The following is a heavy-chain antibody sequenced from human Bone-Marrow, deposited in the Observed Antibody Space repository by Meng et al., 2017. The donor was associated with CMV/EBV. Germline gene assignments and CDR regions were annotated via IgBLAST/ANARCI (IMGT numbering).Heavy chain of an antibody. J-gene: IGHJ4*02. CDR2: IYPGDSDT. CDR3: ARLGFNIAARPGGVDY. Sequence: KVSCKGCGYSFTSYWIGWVRQMPGKGLERMGIIYPGDSDTRYSPSFQGQVTISADKSISTAYLQWSSLKASDTAMYYCARLGFNIAARPGGVDYWGQGTLVTVAS. V-gene: IGHV5-51*01. CDR1: GYSFTSYW. D-gene: IGHD6-6*01.